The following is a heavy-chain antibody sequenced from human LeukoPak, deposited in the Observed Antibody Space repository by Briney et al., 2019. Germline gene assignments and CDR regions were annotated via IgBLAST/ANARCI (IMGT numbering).Heavy chain of an antibody. Sequence: GGSLRLSCAASGFTFSSYEMNWVRQAPGKRLEWVSYIRSSGSTIYYADSVKGRFTISRDNAKNSLYLQMNSLRAEDTAVYYCARGGVIPSFDYWGQGTLVTVSS. V-gene: IGHV3-48*03. CDR2: IRSSGSTI. CDR3: ARGGVIPSFDY. J-gene: IGHJ4*02. D-gene: IGHD3-16*02. CDR1: GFTFSSYE.